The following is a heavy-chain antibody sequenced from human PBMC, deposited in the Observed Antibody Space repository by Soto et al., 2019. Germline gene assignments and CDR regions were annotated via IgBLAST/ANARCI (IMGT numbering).Heavy chain of an antibody. Sequence: SETLSLTCAVSGLSSSDYYWSWIRQPPGKGLEWIGEINHRGITNYKPSLKSRVTISVDMSKSQFSLKLTSVTAADTAVYYCARFRVSYGTSFFDSWGQGTLVTVSS. D-gene: IGHD2-2*01. J-gene: IGHJ4*02. CDR1: GLSSSDYY. CDR3: ARFRVSYGTSFFDS. CDR2: INHRGIT. V-gene: IGHV4-34*01.